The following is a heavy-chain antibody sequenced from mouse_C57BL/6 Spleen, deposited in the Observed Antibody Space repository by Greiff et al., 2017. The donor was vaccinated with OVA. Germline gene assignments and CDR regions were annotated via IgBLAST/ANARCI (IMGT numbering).Heavy chain of an antibody. Sequence: EVKLVESGGDLVKPGGSLKLSCAASGFTFSSYGMSWVRLTPDKRLEWVATISSGGSYTYYPDSVKGRFTISRDNAKNTLYLQMSSLKSEDTAMYYCAREEDYGLDYWGQGTTLTVSS. D-gene: IGHD1-1*01. V-gene: IGHV5-6*01. CDR2: ISSGGSYT. J-gene: IGHJ2*01. CDR3: AREEDYGLDY. CDR1: GFTFSSYG.